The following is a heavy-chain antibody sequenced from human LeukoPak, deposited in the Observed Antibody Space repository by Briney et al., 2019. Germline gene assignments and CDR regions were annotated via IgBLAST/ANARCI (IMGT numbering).Heavy chain of an antibody. CDR2: IYSGGST. CDR1: GFTVSSNC. Sequence: GGSLRLSCAASGFTVSSNCMSWVRQAPGKGLEWLSVIYSGGSTYYAGSVEDRFTVSRDISKNTLYLQMNNLRAEDTAVYFCAGSGGAALDYWGQGTLVTVSS. CDR3: AGSGGAALDY. D-gene: IGHD6-6*01. J-gene: IGHJ4*02. V-gene: IGHV3-66*01.